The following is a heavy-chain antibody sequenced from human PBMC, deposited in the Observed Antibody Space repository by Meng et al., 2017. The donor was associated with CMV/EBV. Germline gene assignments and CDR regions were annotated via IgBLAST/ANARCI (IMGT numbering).Heavy chain of an antibody. V-gene: IGHV1-69*02. CDR2: IIPVLGIA. Sequence: QVQLVQSGAEVKKPGSSVKVSCKASGGTSNTYANTWVRQAPGQGLEWMGRIIPVLGIAIYAQKFQGRVIITADKSTSTAYMELSSLRSEDTAMYYCTRNGFPEGGYYFDYWGQGTLVTVSS. D-gene: IGHD2-15*01. CDR3: TRNGFPEGGYYFDY. J-gene: IGHJ4*02. CDR1: GGTSNTYA.